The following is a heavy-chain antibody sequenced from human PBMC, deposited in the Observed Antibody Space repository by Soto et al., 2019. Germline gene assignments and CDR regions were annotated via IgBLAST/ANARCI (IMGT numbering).Heavy chain of an antibody. Sequence: EVQLLESGGGLVQPGGSLRLSCAASGFTFSSYPMSWVRQAPGKGLEWVSAISGSGGSTYHADSVKGRFTISRDNSKNTLYLQMNSLRAEDTAVYYSAKEGYYYDSSGYYYVGAFDIWGQGTMVTVSS. CDR2: ISGSGGST. D-gene: IGHD3-22*01. J-gene: IGHJ3*02. CDR1: GFTFSSYP. V-gene: IGHV3-23*01. CDR3: AKEGYYYDSSGYYYVGAFDI.